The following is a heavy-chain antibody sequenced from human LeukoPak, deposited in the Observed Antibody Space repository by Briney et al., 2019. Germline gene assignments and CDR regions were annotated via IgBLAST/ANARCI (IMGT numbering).Heavy chain of an antibody. CDR1: GFTFSSYS. Sequence: PGGSLRLSCAASGFTFSSYSMNWVRQAPGKGLEWVSYISSSSSTIYYADSVKGRFTISRDNAKNSLYLQMNSLRDEDTAVYCCARLKYYDFWSGAPWAYYGMDVWGQGTTATVSS. D-gene: IGHD3-3*01. J-gene: IGHJ6*02. V-gene: IGHV3-48*02. CDR3: ARLKYYDFWSGAPWAYYGMDV. CDR2: ISSSSSTI.